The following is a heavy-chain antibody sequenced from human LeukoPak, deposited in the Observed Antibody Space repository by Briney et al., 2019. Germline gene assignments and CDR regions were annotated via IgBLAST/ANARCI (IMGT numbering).Heavy chain of an antibody. V-gene: IGHV3-66*02. D-gene: IGHD4-17*01. Sequence: GGSLRLSCAASGFTVSSNYMSWVRQAPGKGLEWVSVIYSGGSTYYADSVKGRFTISRDNSKNTLYLQMSSLRAEDTAVYYCARDYGDLYYYYYMDVWGKGTTVTVSS. J-gene: IGHJ6*03. CDR2: IYSGGST. CDR3: ARDYGDLYYYYYMDV. CDR1: GFTVSSNY.